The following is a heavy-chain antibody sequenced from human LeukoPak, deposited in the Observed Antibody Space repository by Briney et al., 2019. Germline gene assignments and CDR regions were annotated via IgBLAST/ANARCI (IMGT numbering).Heavy chain of an antibody. CDR1: GFTFSSYA. CDR2: ISNDGSKK. J-gene: IGHJ4*02. CDR3: AKDRYSYAFEYSDS. Sequence: GGSLRLSCAASGFTFSSYAMSWVRQAPGKGLEWVAVISNDGSKKYYADSVKGRFTISRDNSKNTLSLQVSSLRAEDTAVYYCAKDRYSYAFEYSDSWGQGTLVTVSS. D-gene: IGHD5-18*01. V-gene: IGHV3-30*18.